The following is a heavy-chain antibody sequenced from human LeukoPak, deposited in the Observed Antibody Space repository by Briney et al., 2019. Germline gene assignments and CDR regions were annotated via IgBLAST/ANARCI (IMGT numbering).Heavy chain of an antibody. CDR3: AKDLTRAVAGSDWFDP. V-gene: IGHV3-23*01. CDR2: ISGSGGST. J-gene: IGHJ5*02. Sequence: GGSLRLSCAASGFTFSSYAMSRVRQAPGKGLEWVSTISGSGGSTYYADSVKGRFTISRDNSKNTLYLQMNSLRAEDTAVYYCAKDLTRAVAGSDWFDPWGQGTLVTVSS. D-gene: IGHD6-13*01. CDR1: GFTFSSYA.